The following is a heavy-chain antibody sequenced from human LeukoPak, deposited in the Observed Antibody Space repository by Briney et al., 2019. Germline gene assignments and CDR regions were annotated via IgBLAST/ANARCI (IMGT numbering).Heavy chain of an antibody. D-gene: IGHD3-10*01. CDR3: ARDFGEVAPEYFQH. CDR2: ISYDGSNK. V-gene: IGHV3-30*03. J-gene: IGHJ1*01. CDR1: GFTFSSYS. Sequence: GGSLRLSCADSGFTFSSYSMNWVRQAPGKGLEWVAVISYDGSNKYYADSVKGRFTISRDNSKNTLYLQMNSLRAEDTAVYYCARDFGEVAPEYFQHWGQGTLVTVSS.